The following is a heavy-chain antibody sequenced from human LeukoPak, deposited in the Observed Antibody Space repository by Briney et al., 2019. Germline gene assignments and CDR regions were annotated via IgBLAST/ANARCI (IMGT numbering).Heavy chain of an antibody. J-gene: IGHJ4*01. CDR2: IHPNSGAT. CDR3: ARGRRILGGPENAGDFFDF. CDR1: GYTLTYYY. V-gene: IGHV1-2*02. D-gene: IGHD3-16*01. Sequence: ASVKVSCKASGYTLTYYYLHWVRQAPRHGLKWTGSIHPNSGATHYAQSFQARVTMTRDTSIGSGYMELTGLESADTAVYYCARGRRILGGPENAGDFFDFWGQGSLVTVSS.